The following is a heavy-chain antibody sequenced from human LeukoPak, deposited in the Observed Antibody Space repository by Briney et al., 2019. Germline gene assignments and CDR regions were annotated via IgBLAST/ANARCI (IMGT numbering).Heavy chain of an antibody. CDR1: GGSISSSSYY. Sequence: PSETLSLTCTVSGGSISSSSYYWGWIRQPPGKGLEWIGSICYSGSTYYNPSLKSRVTISVDTSKNQFSLKLSSVTAADTAVYYCASQVYSSGYSSPHWGQGTLVTVSS. J-gene: IGHJ4*02. D-gene: IGHD3-22*01. V-gene: IGHV4-39*01. CDR2: ICYSGST. CDR3: ASQVYSSGYSSPH.